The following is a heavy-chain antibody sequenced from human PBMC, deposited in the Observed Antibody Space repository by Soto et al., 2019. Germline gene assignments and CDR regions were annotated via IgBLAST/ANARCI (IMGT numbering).Heavy chain of an antibody. J-gene: IGHJ5*02. CDR2: MNPNSGNT. CDR3: ARERANRLDP. V-gene: IGHV1-8*01. Sequence: QVQLVQSGAEVKKPGASVKVSCKASGYTFTRYDINWVRQATGQGLEWMGWMNPNSGNTGYAQKSQGGVTMTRNTSISTAYMELSSLRSEDTPVYYCARERANRLDPWCQGTLVSVSS. CDR1: GYTFTRYD.